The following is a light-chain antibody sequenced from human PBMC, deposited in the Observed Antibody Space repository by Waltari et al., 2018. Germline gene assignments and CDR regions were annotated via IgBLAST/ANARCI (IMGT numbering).Light chain of an antibody. J-gene: IGKJ2*03. CDR3: QHYNSVPYS. Sequence: DIQMTQSPSSLSASVGDTVTITCRASQGISSYLAWYQQKPGKAPKPLIYYASNLESGVPSRFSGSGSGTEFTLTISSLRPEDFATYYCQHYNSVPYSFGQGTKVEIK. CDR1: QGISSY. V-gene: IGKV1-16*01. CDR2: YAS.